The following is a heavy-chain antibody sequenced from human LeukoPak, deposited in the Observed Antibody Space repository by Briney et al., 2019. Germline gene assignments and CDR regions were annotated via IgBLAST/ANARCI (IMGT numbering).Heavy chain of an antibody. J-gene: IGHJ3*02. D-gene: IGHD4-23*01. CDR3: ARLPPGGDYGGNSGSGAFDI. CDR2: IYYSGST. CDR1: GGSISSGDYY. V-gene: IGHV4-30-4*01. Sequence: SETLSLTCTVSGGSISSGDYYWNWIRQPPGKGLEWIGYIYYSGSTYYNPSLKSRVTISLDTSKTQFSLRLSSVTAADTAVYYCARLPPGGDYGGNSGSGAFDIWGHGTMVTVSS.